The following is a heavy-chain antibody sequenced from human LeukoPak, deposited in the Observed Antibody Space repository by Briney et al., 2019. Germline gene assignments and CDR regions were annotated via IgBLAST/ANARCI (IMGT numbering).Heavy chain of an antibody. Sequence: SETLSLTCAVSGYSISSAYYWGWIRQPPGKGLEWIGTIYHSGNTYYNPSLKSRVTISVDTSKNQFSLKVSSVTVADTAVYYCARQHPPPCISLVRGVEYWGQGTLVTVSS. V-gene: IGHV4-38-2*01. D-gene: IGHD3-10*01. CDR3: ARQHPPPCISLVRGVEY. CDR2: IYHSGNT. CDR1: GYSISSAYY. J-gene: IGHJ4*02.